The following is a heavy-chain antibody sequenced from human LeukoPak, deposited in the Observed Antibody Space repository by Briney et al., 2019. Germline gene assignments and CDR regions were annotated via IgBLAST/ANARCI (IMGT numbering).Heavy chain of an antibody. CDR1: GFTFTAYL. D-gene: IGHD3-22*01. CDR3: VRESEYYFDHSASFDY. CDR2: MSSDGNAM. V-gene: IGHV3-30-3*01. J-gene: IGHJ4*02. Sequence: PGRSLRLSCAASGFTFTAYLIHWVRQAPGKGLEWVAVMSSDGNAMFYADSVKGRFTISRDNSKNTLYLQMNSQRAEDTAVYYCVRESEYYFDHSASFDYWGQGTLVTVSS.